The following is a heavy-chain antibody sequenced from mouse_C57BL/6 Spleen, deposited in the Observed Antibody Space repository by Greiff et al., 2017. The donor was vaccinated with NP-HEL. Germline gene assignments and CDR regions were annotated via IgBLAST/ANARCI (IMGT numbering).Heavy chain of an antibody. V-gene: IGHV1-81*01. J-gene: IGHJ2*01. D-gene: IGHD2-1*01. CDR2: IYPRSGNT. CDR1: GYTFTSYG. CDR3: ARGNYGNYDFDY. Sequence: QVHVKQSGAELARPGASVKLSCKASGYTFTSYGISWVKQRTGQGLEWIGEIYPRSGNTYYNEKFKGKATLTADKSSSTAYMELRSLTSEDSAVYFCARGNYGNYDFDYWGQGTTLTVSS.